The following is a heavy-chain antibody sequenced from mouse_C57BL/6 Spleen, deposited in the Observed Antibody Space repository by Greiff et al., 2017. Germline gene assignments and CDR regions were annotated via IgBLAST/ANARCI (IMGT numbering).Heavy chain of an antibody. CDR2: ILPGSGST. J-gene: IGHJ1*03. V-gene: IGHV1-9*01. D-gene: IGHD1-1*01. CDR1: GYTFTGYW. Sequence: VQLQQSGAELMKPGASVKLSCKATGYTFTGYWIEWVKQRPGHGLEWIGEILPGSGSTNYNEKFKGKATFTADTSSNTAYMQLSSLTTEDSAIYYCARRGLYYYGSSWYFDVWGTGTTVTVSS. CDR3: ARRGLYYYGSSWYFDV.